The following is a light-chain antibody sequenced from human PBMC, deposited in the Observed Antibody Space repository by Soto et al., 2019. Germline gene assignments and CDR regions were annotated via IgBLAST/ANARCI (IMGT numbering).Light chain of an antibody. CDR1: QSIANTY. CDR2: GAS. Sequence: EIVLTQSPGTLSLSPGERATLSCRASQSIANTYLAWYQQNPGQAPRLLIYGASSRATGIPDRFSGSGSGTDFTLTISRLEPEDFAVYYCQQYDTSPPYTFGQGTKLEI. CDR3: QQYDTSPPYT. J-gene: IGKJ2*01. V-gene: IGKV3-20*01.